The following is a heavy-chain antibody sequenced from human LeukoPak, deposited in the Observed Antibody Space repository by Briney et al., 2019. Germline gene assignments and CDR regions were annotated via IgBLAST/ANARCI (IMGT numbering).Heavy chain of an antibody. D-gene: IGHD3-22*01. J-gene: IGHJ4*02. CDR1: GFTFSDYW. V-gene: IGHV3-33*08. CDR2: IWYDGSDK. CDR3: ARELPPVVNFYFDS. Sequence: GGSLRLSCAASGFTFSDYWMHWVRQAPGKGLEWVAVIWYDGSDKYYADSVKGRFSISRDNSKNTLYLQMNSLRAEDTAVYYCARELPPVVNFYFDSWGQGTLVTVSS.